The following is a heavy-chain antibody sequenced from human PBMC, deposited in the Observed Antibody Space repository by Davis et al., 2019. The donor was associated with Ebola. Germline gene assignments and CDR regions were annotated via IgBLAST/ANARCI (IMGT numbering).Heavy chain of an antibody. CDR2: INHSGST. CDR3: ARAHPYSGSFWYFDL. V-gene: IGHV4-34*01. J-gene: IGHJ2*01. Sequence: MPSETLSLTCAVYGGSFSGYFWSWIRQPPGKGLEWIGEINHSGSTNYNPSLKSRVTISVDTSKNQFSLKLSSVTAADTAVYYCARAHPYSGSFWYFDLWGRGTLVTVSS. CDR1: GGSFSGYF. D-gene: IGHD1-26*01.